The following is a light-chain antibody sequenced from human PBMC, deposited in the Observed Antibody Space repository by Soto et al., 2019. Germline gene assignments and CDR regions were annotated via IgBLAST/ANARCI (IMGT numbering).Light chain of an antibody. CDR3: SSYTSISTYV. CDR1: SSDVGGYNF. CDR2: DVT. J-gene: IGLJ1*01. Sequence: QSVLTQPASVSGSPGQSITISCTGTSSDVGGYNFVSWYQQHPDKAPKLMIYDVTNRPSGVSNRFSGSKSGNTASLTISGLQAEDGADYYCSSYTSISTYVFGTGTKVTV. V-gene: IGLV2-14*01.